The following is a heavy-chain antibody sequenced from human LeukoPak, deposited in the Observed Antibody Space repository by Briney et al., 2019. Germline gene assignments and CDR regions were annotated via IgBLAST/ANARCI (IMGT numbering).Heavy chain of an antibody. D-gene: IGHD6-19*01. CDR3: AREGRSYSSGWYCDY. V-gene: IGHV4-39*07. Sequence: SETLSLTCTVSGGSISGSSYYWGWIRQPPGKGLEWIGSIYYSGSTNYNPSLKSRVTISVDTSKNQFSLKLSSVTAADTAVYYCAREGRSYSSGWYCDYWGQGTLVTVSS. J-gene: IGHJ4*02. CDR2: IYYSGST. CDR1: GGSISGSSYY.